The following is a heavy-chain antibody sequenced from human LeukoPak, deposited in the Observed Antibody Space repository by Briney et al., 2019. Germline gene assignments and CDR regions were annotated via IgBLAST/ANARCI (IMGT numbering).Heavy chain of an antibody. CDR1: GGSISSGSYY. Sequence: SETLSLTCTVSGGSISSGSYYWSWIRQPAGKGLGLIGRIYASGSTNYNPSLKRLVTISVDTSKNQFSLKLRSVTAADTAVYYCARTWIVVVMGAFDIWGQGTMVTVSS. CDR3: ARTWIVVVMGAFDI. V-gene: IGHV4-61*02. D-gene: IGHD3-22*01. J-gene: IGHJ3*02. CDR2: IYASGST.